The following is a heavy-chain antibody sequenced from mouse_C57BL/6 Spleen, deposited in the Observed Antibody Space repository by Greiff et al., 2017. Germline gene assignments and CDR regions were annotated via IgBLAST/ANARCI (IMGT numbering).Heavy chain of an antibody. V-gene: IGHV14-2*01. D-gene: IGHD2-4*01. CDR1: GFNIKDYY. J-gene: IGHJ3*01. CDR3: ASLSGYDYDGEASFAY. Sequence: EVKLMESGAELVKPGASVKLSCTASGFNIKDYYMHWVKQRTEQGLEWIGRIDPEDGETKYAPKFQGKATITADTSSNTAYLQLSSLTSEDTAVYYCASLSGYDYDGEASFAYWGQGTLVTVSA. CDR2: IDPEDGET.